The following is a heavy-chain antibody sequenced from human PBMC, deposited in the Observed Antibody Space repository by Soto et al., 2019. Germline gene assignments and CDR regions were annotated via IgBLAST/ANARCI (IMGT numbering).Heavy chain of an antibody. CDR1: GGCISSAW. CDR3: ARNYGPGYTFDY. D-gene: IGHD3-10*01. CDR2: IYYSGST. J-gene: IGHJ4*02. V-gene: IGHV4-59*08. Sequence: SVTRCVTGTGSGGCISSAWWTWISQPPGWGLEWLGYIYYSGSTNYTPSLKSRVTISVDTSKNQFSLKLSSLTAADTAVYYCARNYGPGYTFDYWGQGTLVTVS.